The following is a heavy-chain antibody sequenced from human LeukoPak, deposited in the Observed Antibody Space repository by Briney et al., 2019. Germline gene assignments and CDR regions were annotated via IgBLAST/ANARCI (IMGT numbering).Heavy chain of an antibody. CDR2: FSAYNGNT. J-gene: IGHJ4*02. V-gene: IGHV1-18*01. CDR1: GYTFTSSG. D-gene: IGHD3-10*01. CDR3: ARDYYGAGSYLYFDY. Sequence: GAPVKVSCKAFGYTFTSSGISWVRKAPGQGLEWMGWFSAYNGNTNYAHTFQGRVTMTTATSTITAYMQLRSLRSDDTAVYYCARDYYGAGSYLYFDYWGQGTLVTVSS.